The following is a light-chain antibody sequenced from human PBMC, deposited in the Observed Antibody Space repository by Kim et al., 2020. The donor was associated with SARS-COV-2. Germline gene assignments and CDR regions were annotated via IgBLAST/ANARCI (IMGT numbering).Light chain of an antibody. CDR3: QQYNSHGT. J-gene: IGKJ2*01. CDR1: QSISSW. Sequence: DIQMTQSPSTLSASVGDRVTITCRASQSISSWLAWYQQKPGKAPKLLIYKASSLESGVPSRFSGSGSGTEFTLTISSLQPDDFATYYCQQYNSHGTFGQGTKLEI. CDR2: KAS. V-gene: IGKV1-5*03.